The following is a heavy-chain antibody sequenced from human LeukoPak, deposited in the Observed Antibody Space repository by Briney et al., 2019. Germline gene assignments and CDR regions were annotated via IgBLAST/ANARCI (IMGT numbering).Heavy chain of an antibody. D-gene: IGHD3-22*01. V-gene: IGHV5-51*01. CDR1: GYSFTSYW. CDR3: ARAYYYDSSGYYYRYYFDY. Sequence: GESLKISCKGSGYSFTSYWIGWVRQMPGKGLEWMGIIYPGDSDTRYSPSFQGQGTISADKSISTAYLQWSSLKASDTAMYYCARAYYYDSSGYYYRYYFDYWGQGTLVTVSS. CDR2: IYPGDSDT. J-gene: IGHJ4*02.